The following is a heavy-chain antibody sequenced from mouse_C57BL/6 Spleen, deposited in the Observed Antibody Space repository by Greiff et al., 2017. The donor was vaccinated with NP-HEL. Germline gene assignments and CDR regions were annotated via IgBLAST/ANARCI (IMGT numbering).Heavy chain of an antibody. Sequence: QVQLQQSGAELARPGASVKMSCKASGYTFTSYTMHWVKQRPGQGLEWIGYINPSSGYTKYNQKFKDKAPLTADKSSSTAYMQLSSLSSEDSAVYYCAREVTGYFDYWGQGTTLTVSS. CDR1: GYTFTSYT. V-gene: IGHV1-4*01. J-gene: IGHJ2*01. CDR2: INPSSGYT. D-gene: IGHD2-12*01. CDR3: AREVTGYFDY.